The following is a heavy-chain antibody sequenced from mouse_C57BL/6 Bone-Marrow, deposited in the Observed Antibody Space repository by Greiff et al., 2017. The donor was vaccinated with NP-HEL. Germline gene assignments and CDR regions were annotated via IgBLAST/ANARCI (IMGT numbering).Heavy chain of an antibody. D-gene: IGHD1-2*01. CDR3: TRSRLRLYAMDY. CDR2: IDPETGGT. Sequence: VQLQQSGAELVRPGASVTLSCKASGYTFTDYEMHWVKQTPVHGLEWIGAIDPETGGTAYNQKFKGKAILTADKSPSTAYMERRSLTSADSAVYYCTRSRLRLYAMDYWGQGTSVTVSS. CDR1: GYTFTDYE. V-gene: IGHV1-15*01. J-gene: IGHJ4*01.